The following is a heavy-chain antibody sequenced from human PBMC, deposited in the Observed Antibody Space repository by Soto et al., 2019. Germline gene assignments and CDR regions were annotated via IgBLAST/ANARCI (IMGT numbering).Heavy chain of an antibody. CDR3: TTDLGDDSSGYFDY. D-gene: IGHD3-22*01. J-gene: IGHJ4*02. Sequence: GGSLRLSCVASGFTFSNAWMSWVRQAPGKGLEWVGRIKSKTDGGTTDYAAPVKGRFTISRDDSKNTLYLQMNSLKTEDTAVYYCTTDLGDDSSGYFDYWGQGTLVTVSS. V-gene: IGHV3-15*01. CDR1: GFTFSNAW. CDR2: IKSKTDGGTT.